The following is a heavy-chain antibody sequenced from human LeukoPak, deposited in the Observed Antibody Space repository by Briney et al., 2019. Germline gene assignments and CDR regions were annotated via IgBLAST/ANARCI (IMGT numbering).Heavy chain of an antibody. D-gene: IGHD1-1*01. CDR3: ARDRYRYFDY. J-gene: IGHJ4*02. CDR2: IIPIFGTA. Sequence: GASVKVSFKASGGTFSSYAISWVRQAPGQGLEWMGGIIPIFGTANYAQKFQGRVTITADESTSTAYMELSSLRSEDTAVYYCARDRYRYFDYWGQGTLVTVSS. CDR1: GGTFSSYA. V-gene: IGHV1-69*13.